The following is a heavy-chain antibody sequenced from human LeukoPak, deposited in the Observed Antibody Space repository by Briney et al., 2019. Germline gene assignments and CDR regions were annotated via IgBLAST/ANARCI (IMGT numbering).Heavy chain of an antibody. CDR3: ARVGIVVVPAARYYMDV. V-gene: IGHV1-46*01. CDR1: GYTCTSYY. D-gene: IGHD2-2*01. CDR2: INPSGGST. J-gene: IGHJ6*03. Sequence: GASVKVSCKASGYTCTSYYMHWVRQAPGQGLEWMGIINPSGGSTSYAQKFQGRVTMTRDTSTSTAYMELRSLRSDDTAVYYCARVGIVVVPAARYYMDVWGKGTTVTVSS.